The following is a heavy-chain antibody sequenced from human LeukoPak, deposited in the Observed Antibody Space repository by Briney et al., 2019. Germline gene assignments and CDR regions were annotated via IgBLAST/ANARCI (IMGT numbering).Heavy chain of an antibody. Sequence: SETLSLTCAVYGGSISSYYWSWIRQPPGKGLEWIGYIYYSGSTNYNPSLKSRVTISVDTSKNQFSLKLSSVTAADTAVYYCARESYGLAYWGQGTLVTVSS. D-gene: IGHD5-18*01. V-gene: IGHV4-59*12. J-gene: IGHJ4*02. CDR1: GGSISSYY. CDR2: IYYSGST. CDR3: ARESYGLAY.